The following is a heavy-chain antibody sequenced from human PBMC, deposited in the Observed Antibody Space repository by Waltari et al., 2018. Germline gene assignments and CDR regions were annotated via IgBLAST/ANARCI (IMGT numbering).Heavy chain of an antibody. CDR3: ARLPSSTYYDFWSGYYTGNYYYGMDV. J-gene: IGHJ6*02. D-gene: IGHD3-3*01. V-gene: IGHV5-51*03. CDR2: IYPGDSDT. CDR1: GYSFTSYW. Sequence: EVQLVQSGAEVKKPGESLKISCKGSGYSFTSYWIGWVRQMPGQGLEWMGIIYPGDSDTRYSPSFQGQVTISADKSISTAYLQWSSLKASDTAMYYCARLPSSTYYDFWSGYYTGNYYYGMDVWGQGTTVTVAS.